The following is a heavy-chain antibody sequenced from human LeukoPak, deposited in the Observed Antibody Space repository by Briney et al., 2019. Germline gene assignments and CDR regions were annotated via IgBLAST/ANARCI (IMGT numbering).Heavy chain of an antibody. CDR3: ARLRTSFYGHY. V-gene: IGHV4-38-2*01. J-gene: IGHJ4*02. Sequence: PSETLSLTCAVSGYSISSDFFWGWIRQPPGKGLEWIGNIYHSGVTNYNPSLKSRVTISVDTSKNQFSLQLSFVTAADTAVYYCARLRTSFYGHYWGQGTLVTVSS. CDR1: GYSISSDFF. D-gene: IGHD3/OR15-3a*01. CDR2: IYHSGVT.